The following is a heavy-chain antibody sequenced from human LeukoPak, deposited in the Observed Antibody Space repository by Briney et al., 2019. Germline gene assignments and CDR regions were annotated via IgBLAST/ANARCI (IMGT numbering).Heavy chain of an antibody. V-gene: IGHV3-21*01. Sequence: GGSLRLSCAASGFTFSSYSMNWVRQAPGKGLEWVSSISSSSSYIYYADSVKGRFTISRDNAKNSLYLQMNSLRAEDTAVYYCARDRWVPNVEHAFDIWGQGTMVTVSS. CDR2: ISSSSSYI. CDR1: GFTFSSYS. J-gene: IGHJ3*02. D-gene: IGHD5-24*01. CDR3: ARDRWVPNVEHAFDI.